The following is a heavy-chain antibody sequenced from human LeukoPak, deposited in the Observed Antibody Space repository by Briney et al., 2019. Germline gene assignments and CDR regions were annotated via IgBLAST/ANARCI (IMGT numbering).Heavy chain of an antibody. CDR2: INPNSGGT. CDR3: ASDLVGATTPGFDY. Sequence: GASVKVSCKASGYTFTGYYMHWVRQAPGQGLEWMGWINPNSGGTNYAQKFQGRVTMTRDTSISTAYMELSRLRSDDTAVYYCASDLVGATTPGFDYWGQGTLVTVSS. CDR1: GYTFTGYY. D-gene: IGHD1-26*01. J-gene: IGHJ4*02. V-gene: IGHV1-2*02.